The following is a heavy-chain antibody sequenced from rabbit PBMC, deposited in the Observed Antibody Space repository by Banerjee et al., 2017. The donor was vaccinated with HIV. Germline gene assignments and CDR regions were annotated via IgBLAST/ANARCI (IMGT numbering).Heavy chain of an antibody. CDR1: GFSFSISSY. CDR2: IDTYSGNT. D-gene: IGHD1-1*01. Sequence: QEQLEESGGDLVKPEGSLTLTCTASGFSFSISSYMCWVRQAPGKGLEWIACIDTYSGNTYYASWAKGRFTISKTSSTTVTLQMTSLTAADTATYFCARASASGSGYYTLWGPGTLVTVS. J-gene: IGHJ4*01. CDR3: ARASASGSGYYTL. V-gene: IGHV1S45*01.